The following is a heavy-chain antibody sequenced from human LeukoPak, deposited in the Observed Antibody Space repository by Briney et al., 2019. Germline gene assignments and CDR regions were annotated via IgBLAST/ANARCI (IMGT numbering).Heavy chain of an antibody. CDR1: GFTFSSYS. CDR2: IKQDGSEK. D-gene: IGHD3-22*01. CDR3: ARDLGQYYDTSDNWFDP. V-gene: IGHV3-7*01. J-gene: IGHJ5*02. Sequence: GGSLRLSCAASGFTFSSYSMSWVRQAPGKGLEWVANIKQDGSEKYYVDSVKGRFTISRDNAKNSLYLQMNSLRAEDTAVYYCARDLGQYYDTSDNWFDPWGQGTLVTVSS.